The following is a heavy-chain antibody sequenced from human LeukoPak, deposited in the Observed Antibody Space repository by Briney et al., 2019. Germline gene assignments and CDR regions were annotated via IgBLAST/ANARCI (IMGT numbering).Heavy chain of an antibody. D-gene: IGHD6-13*01. J-gene: IGHJ4*02. Sequence: PSETLSLTCTVSGYSISSGYYWGWIRQPPGKGLEWIGSIYHSGSTYYNPSLKSRVTISVDTSKNQFSLKLSSVTAADTAVYYCARHNMALGIAGRVDYWGQGTLVTVSS. CDR2: IYHSGST. V-gene: IGHV4-38-2*02. CDR1: GYSISSGYY. CDR3: ARHNMALGIAGRVDY.